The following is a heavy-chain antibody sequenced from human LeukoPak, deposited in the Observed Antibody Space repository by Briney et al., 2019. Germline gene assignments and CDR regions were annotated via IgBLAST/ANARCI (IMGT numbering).Heavy chain of an antibody. J-gene: IGHJ4*02. Sequence: ASVTLSCTASGYIFTSHAMQWVRQAPGQRLEWMGWIIAVNGDTKYSQNFQGRFIITGDTSASTVYMELSSLKYEDTAVYYCARGFWNRGTWGPYYFDHWGQGTLVTVPS. V-gene: IGHV1-3*01. CDR3: ARGFWNRGTWGPYYFDH. D-gene: IGHD3-3*01. CDR2: IIAVNGDT. CDR1: GYIFTSHA.